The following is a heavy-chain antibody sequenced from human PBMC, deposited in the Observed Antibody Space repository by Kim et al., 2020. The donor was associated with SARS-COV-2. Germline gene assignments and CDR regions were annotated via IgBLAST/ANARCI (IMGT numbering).Heavy chain of an antibody. CDR3: AREGEGMVRGVIIHWYGMDV. D-gene: IGHD3-10*01. CDR1: GGTFSSYA. J-gene: IGHJ6*02. CDR2: IIPIFGTA. V-gene: IGHV1-69*13. Sequence: SVKVSCKASGGTFSSYAISWVRQAPGQGLEWMGGIIPIFGTANYAQKFQGRVTITADESTSTAYMELSSLRSEDTAVYYCAREGEGMVRGVIIHWYGMDVWGQGTTVTVSS.